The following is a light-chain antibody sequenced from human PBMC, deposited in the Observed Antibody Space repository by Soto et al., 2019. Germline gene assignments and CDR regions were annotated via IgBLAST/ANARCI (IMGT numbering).Light chain of an antibody. CDR1: QSVSSSY. J-gene: IGKJ1*01. CDR3: QQYGNSPRT. V-gene: IGKV3-20*01. Sequence: EIVMTQSPCTLSSSPGERATLSCRASQSVSSSYLAWYQQKPGQGPRLLIYGASSRATGIPDRFSGSGSGTDFTLTISRLEPEDFAMYYCQQYGNSPRTFGQGTKVDI. CDR2: GAS.